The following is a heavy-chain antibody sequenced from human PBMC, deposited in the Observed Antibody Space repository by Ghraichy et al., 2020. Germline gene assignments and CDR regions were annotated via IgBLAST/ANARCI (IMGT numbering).Heavy chain of an antibody. CDR1: GGSISSYY. D-gene: IGHD5-18*01. V-gene: IGHV4-4*07. J-gene: IGHJ4*02. Sequence: SETLSLTCTVSGGSISSYYWSWIRQPAGKGLEWIGRIYTSGSTNYNPSLKSRVTMSVDTSKNQFSLKLSSVTAADTAVYYCARDRYSSGGAYYFDYWGQGTLVTVSS. CDR2: IYTSGST. CDR3: ARDRYSSGGAYYFDY.